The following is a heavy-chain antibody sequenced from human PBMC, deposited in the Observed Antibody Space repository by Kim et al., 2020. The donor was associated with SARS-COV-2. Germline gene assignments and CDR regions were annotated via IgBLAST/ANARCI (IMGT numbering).Heavy chain of an antibody. CDR1: GFTFSSYW. CDR3: ARDDGALYYYYGMDV. D-gene: IGHD3-10*01. V-gene: IGHV3-7*03. CDR2: IKQDGSEK. J-gene: IGHJ6*02. Sequence: GGSLRLSCAASGFTFSSYWMSWVRQAPGKGLEWVANIKQDGSEKYYVDSVRGRFTISRDNAKNSLYLQMNSLRAEDTAVYYCARDDGALYYYYGMDVWGQATTVTVSS.